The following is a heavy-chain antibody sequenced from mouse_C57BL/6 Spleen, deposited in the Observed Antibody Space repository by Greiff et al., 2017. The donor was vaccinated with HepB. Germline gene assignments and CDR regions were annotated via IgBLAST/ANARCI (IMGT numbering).Heavy chain of an antibody. CDR1: GFTFSSYA. J-gene: IGHJ2*01. D-gene: IGHD3-2*02. CDR2: ISDGGSYT. CDR3: AGDRGSSGPYFDY. V-gene: IGHV5-4*01. Sequence: EVQLVESGGGLVKPGGSLKLSCAASGFTFSSYAMSWVRQTPEKRLEWVATISDGGSYTYYPDNVKGRFTISRDNAKNNLYLHMSHLKSEDTAMYYCAGDRGSSGPYFDYWDQGTTLTVS.